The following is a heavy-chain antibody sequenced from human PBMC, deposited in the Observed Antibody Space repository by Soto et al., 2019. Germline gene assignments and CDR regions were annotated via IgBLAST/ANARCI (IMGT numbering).Heavy chain of an antibody. J-gene: IGHJ4*02. CDR2: ISYDGSNK. V-gene: IGHV3-30*18. CDR3: AKDQDNWELLSYVDY. Sequence: QVQLVESGGGVVQPGRSLRLSCAASGFTFSSYGMHWVRQAPGKGLEWVAVISYDGSNKYYADSVKGRFTISRDNSKNTLYLQMSSLRAGDTAVYYCAKDQDNWELLSYVDYWGQGTLVSVSS. D-gene: IGHD1-26*01. CDR1: GFTFSSYG.